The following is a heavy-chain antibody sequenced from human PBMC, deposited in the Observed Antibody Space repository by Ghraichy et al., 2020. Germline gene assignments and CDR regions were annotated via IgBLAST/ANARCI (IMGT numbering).Heavy chain of an antibody. CDR3: ARDGSPYSQIDY. J-gene: IGHJ4*02. CDR2: INPSGGST. V-gene: IGHV1-46*01. D-gene: IGHD2-15*01. CDR1: GYTFTSYY. Sequence: ASVKVSCKASGYTFTSYYIHWVRQAPGQGLEWMGIINPSGGSTSYAQKFQGRVTMTRDTSTNIVYMELSSLRSEDTAVYYCARDGSPYSQIDYWGQGTLVTVSS.